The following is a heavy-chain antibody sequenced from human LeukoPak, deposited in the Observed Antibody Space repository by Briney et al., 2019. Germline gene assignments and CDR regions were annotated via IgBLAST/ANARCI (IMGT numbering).Heavy chain of an antibody. J-gene: IGHJ4*02. CDR1: GFTFSRHW. CDR3: ARDGYNSDFGDY. D-gene: IGHD5-24*01. Sequence: EGSLRLSCAASGFTFSRHWMHWVRQAPGKGLVWVSRIKSDGSSTNYADSVKGRFTISRDNAKNTLYLQMNSLRAEDTAVYYCARDGYNSDFGDYWGQGTLVTVSS. V-gene: IGHV3-74*01. CDR2: IKSDGSST.